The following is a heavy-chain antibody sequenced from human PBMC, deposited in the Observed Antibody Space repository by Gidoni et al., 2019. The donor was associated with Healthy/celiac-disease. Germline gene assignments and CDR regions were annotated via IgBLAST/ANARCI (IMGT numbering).Heavy chain of an antibody. V-gene: IGHV3-21*01. Sequence: EVQLVESGGGLVKPGGSLRLSCSASGLTFSSYSMNWVRQAPGKGMEWVSSISSCSCFLYHADSVKGRFTIPRDNAKNSLYLQMNSLRAEDTAVYYFSSGLDVWGQGTTVTVSS. J-gene: IGHJ6*02. CDR2: ISSCSCFL. CDR3: SSGLDV. CDR1: GLTFSSYS.